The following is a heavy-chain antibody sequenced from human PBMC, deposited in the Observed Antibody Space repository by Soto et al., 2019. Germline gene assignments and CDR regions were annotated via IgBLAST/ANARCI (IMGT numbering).Heavy chain of an antibody. Sequence: GGSLRLSCAASGFTFSSYSMNWVRQAPGKGLEWVSYISSSSSTIYYADSVKGRFTISRDNAKNSRYLQMNSLRAEDTAVYYCARVGYCSGGSCYTYYYYYYMDVWGKGTTVTVSS. V-gene: IGHV3-48*01. CDR1: GFTFSSYS. J-gene: IGHJ6*03. D-gene: IGHD2-15*01. CDR2: ISSSSSTI. CDR3: ARVGYCSGGSCYTYYYYYYMDV.